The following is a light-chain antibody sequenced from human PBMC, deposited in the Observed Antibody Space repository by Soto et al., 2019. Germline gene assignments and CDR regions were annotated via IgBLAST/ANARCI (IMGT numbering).Light chain of an antibody. Sequence: QSALTQPPSASGSPGQSVTISCTGTSSDVGGYNYVSWYQQHPGKAPKLMIYEVSKRPSGVPDRFSGSKSGNTASLTVSGLQAEDEADYFCCSYAGYDVIFGGGTKVTVL. J-gene: IGLJ2*01. CDR3: CSYAGYDVI. CDR2: EVS. V-gene: IGLV2-8*01. CDR1: SSDVGGYNY.